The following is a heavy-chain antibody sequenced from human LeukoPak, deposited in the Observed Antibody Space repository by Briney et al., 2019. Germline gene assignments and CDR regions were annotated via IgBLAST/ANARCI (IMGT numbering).Heavy chain of an antibody. J-gene: IGHJ4*02. D-gene: IGHD3-22*01. CDR3: ARSGGTYYYDSSGYYPFDY. CDR2: ISSSSSYM. CDR1: GFTFSSYS. V-gene: IGHV3-21*01. Sequence: GGSLRLSCAASGFTFSSYSMNWVRQAPGKGLEWVSSISSSSSYMYYADSVKGRFTISRDNAKNSLYLQMNSLRAEDTAVYYCARSGGTYYYDSSGYYPFDYWGQGTLVTVSS.